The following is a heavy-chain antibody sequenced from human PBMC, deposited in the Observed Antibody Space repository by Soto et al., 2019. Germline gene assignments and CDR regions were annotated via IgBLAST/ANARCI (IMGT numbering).Heavy chain of an antibody. J-gene: IGHJ4*02. V-gene: IGHV3-23*01. Sequence: EVQLLESGGGLAQPGGSLRLSCAASGFRFSSYAMSWVRQAPGKGLEWVSVISGSGDAKNYADSVKGRFAISRDNSKNTVFMQMKQLRVEDTGVYYCAKLQRAVTVGGGDYWGQGNLVTVSS. CDR3: AKLQRAVTVGGGDY. CDR2: ISGSGDAK. CDR1: GFRFSSYA. D-gene: IGHD6-19*01.